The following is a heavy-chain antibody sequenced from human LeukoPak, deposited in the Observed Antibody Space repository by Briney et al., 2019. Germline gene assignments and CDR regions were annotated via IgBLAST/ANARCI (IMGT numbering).Heavy chain of an antibody. D-gene: IGHD3-3*01. V-gene: IGHV4-31*03. CDR2: IYYSGST. J-gene: IGHJ6*02. CDR1: GGSVSSSGFY. Sequence: NASETLSLTCTVSGGSVSSSGFYWSWIRQHPGKGLEWIGYIYYSGSTYYNPSLKSRVTISVDTSKNQFSLKLSSVTAADTAVYYCARDRGYDFWSGYSAGGDGMDVWGQGTTVTVSS. CDR3: ARDRGYDFWSGYSAGGDGMDV.